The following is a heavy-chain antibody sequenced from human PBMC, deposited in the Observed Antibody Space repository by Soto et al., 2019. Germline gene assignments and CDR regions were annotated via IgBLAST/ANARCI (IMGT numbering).Heavy chain of an antibody. Sequence: PGGSLIVSCAASGFTFSRHGIHWVRQAPGKGLEWLAVISFDESNKWYADSVKGRFTISRDNSNNTLYLQMNNLRAEDTAVYYCALHVKGYSFPLDYWGQGTQVTAPQ. CDR2: ISFDESNK. D-gene: IGHD2-15*01. J-gene: IGHJ4*02. CDR3: ALHVKGYSFPLDY. V-gene: IGHV3-30*03. CDR1: GFTFSRHG.